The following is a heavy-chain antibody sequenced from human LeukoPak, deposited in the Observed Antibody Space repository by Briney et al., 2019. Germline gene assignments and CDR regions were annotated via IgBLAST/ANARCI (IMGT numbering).Heavy chain of an antibody. V-gene: IGHV4-59*01. CDR3: AGSTIAVAGSLHWFDP. Sequence: SETLSLTCTVSGGSISSYYWSWIRQPPGKGLEWIGYIYYSGSTNYNPSLKSRVTISVDTSKNQFSPKLSSVTAADTAVYYCAGSTIAVAGSLHWFDPWGQGTLVTVSS. D-gene: IGHD6-19*01. CDR1: GGSISSYY. J-gene: IGHJ5*02. CDR2: IYYSGST.